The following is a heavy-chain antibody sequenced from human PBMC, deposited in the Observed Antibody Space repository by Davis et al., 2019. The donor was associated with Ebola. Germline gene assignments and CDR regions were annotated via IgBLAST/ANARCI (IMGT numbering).Heavy chain of an antibody. J-gene: IGHJ4*02. CDR3: ARDGTGWYPGDY. V-gene: IGHV3-30-3*01. CDR2: ISPDGSNR. Sequence: GESLKISCEVSGFSFRNYGMHWVRQAPGKGLQWVALISPDGSNRWYADSVRGRLTTSRDNSKNTLYLKVNSLRPDDTAVYYCARDGTGWYPGDYWGQGTLVTVSS. D-gene: IGHD6-19*01. CDR1: GFSFRNYG.